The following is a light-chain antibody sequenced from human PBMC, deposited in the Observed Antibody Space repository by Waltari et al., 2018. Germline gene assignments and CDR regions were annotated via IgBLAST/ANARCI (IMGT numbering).Light chain of an antibody. CDR2: WAS. V-gene: IGKV4-1*01. CDR1: QTVLYSSANKSY. Sequence: DIVMTQSPASLAMPLGATATHNHKSSQTVLYSSANKSYLNWYQQKPGQPPKLLIYWASTRESGVPDRISGAGSGTDFTLTISSLQSEDVAVYYCQQYYSTPLTFGGGTKVEIK. CDR3: QQYYSTPLT. J-gene: IGKJ4*01.